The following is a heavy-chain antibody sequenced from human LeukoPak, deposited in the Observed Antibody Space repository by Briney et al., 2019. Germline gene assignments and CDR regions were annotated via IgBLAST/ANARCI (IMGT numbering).Heavy chain of an antibody. Sequence: SETLSLTCAVYGGSFSGYYWSWIRQPPGKGLEWIGEINHSGSTNYNPSLKSRVTISVDTSKNQFSLKLSSVTAADTAVYYCARGLEQLLWFGETPAWFDYWGQGTLVTVSS. CDR2: INHSGST. CDR3: ARGLEQLLWFGETPAWFDY. CDR1: GGSFSGYY. J-gene: IGHJ4*02. V-gene: IGHV4-34*01. D-gene: IGHD3-10*01.